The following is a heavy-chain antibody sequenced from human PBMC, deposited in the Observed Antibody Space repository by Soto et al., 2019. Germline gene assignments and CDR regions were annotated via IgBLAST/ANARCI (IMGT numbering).Heavy chain of an antibody. Sequence: GGSLRLSCVASRFTFSTYGMHWVRQAPGKGLECVAAIQNDGSKQYYRDSVKGRFTISRDNSKNTLYLQMNSLRAEDTAVYYCARDLGYSGYDSGAPFDLSRTLVGGMDVWGQGTTVTVSS. CDR2: IQNDGSKQ. CDR3: ARDLGYSGYDSGAPFDLSRTLVGGMDV. J-gene: IGHJ6*02. D-gene: IGHD5-12*01. V-gene: IGHV3-33*01. CDR1: RFTFSTYG.